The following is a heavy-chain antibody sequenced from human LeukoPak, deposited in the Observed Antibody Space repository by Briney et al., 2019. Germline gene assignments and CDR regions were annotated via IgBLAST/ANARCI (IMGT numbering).Heavy chain of an antibody. J-gene: IGHJ3*02. V-gene: IGHV3-30*02. CDR2: IRYDGSNK. CDR3: ARREGESLRWIPDLYAFDI. CDR1: GFTFSSYG. D-gene: IGHD3-16*01. Sequence: GGSLRLSCAASGFTFSSYGMHWVRQAPGKGLEWVAFIRYDGSNKYYADSVKGRFTISRDNSKNTLYLQMNSLRSDDTAVYYCARREGESLRWIPDLYAFDIWGQGTMVTVSS.